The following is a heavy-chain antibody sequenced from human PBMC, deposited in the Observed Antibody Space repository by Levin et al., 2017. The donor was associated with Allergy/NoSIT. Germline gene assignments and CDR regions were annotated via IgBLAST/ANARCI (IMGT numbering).Heavy chain of an antibody. V-gene: IGHV1-8*01. CDR3: ARPLYCSSTSCHDY. CDR1: GYTFTSYD. Sequence: GESLKISCKASGYTFTSYDINWVRQATGQGLEWMGWMNPNSGNTGYAQKFQGRVTMTRNTSISTAYMELSSLRSEDTAVYYCARPLYCSSTSCHDYWGQGTLVTVSS. CDR2: MNPNSGNT. J-gene: IGHJ4*02. D-gene: IGHD2-2*01.